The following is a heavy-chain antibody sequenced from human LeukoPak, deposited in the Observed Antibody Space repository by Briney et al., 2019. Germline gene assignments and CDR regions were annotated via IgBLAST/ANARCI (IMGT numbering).Heavy chain of an antibody. V-gene: IGHV4-4*02. CDR3: ARDLSSSGWRQYYFDY. Sequence: SWVRQPPGKGLEWIGEIYHSGSTNYNPSLKSRVTISVDKSKNQFSLKLSSVTAADTAVYYCARDLSSSGWRQYYFDYWGQGTLVTVSS. J-gene: IGHJ4*02. CDR2: IYHSGST. D-gene: IGHD6-19*01.